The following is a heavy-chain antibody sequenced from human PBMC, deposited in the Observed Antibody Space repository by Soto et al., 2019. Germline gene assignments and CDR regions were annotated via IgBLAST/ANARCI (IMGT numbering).Heavy chain of an antibody. D-gene: IGHD6-19*01. CDR3: ARILFGRTVAGGYFYLDV. V-gene: IGHV2-26*01. CDR2: IFSNDEK. CDR1: GFSLSNGKVG. J-gene: IGHJ6*03. Sequence: HVTLKESGPVLVKPTEPLTLTCTVSGFSLSNGKVGVSWIRQPPGKALEWLAHIFSNDEKSYRTSLKSRLTKAEDTSKSQVVLTMTNVDPVDTATYYCARILFGRTVAGGYFYLDVWGKGTTVTVSS.